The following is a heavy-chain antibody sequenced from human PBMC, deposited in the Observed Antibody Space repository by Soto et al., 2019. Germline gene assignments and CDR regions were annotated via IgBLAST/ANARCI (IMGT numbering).Heavy chain of an antibody. D-gene: IGHD4-17*01. J-gene: IGHJ3*02. CDR1: GFTFSSYA. CDR3: ARGPWDYGDPDGAFDI. CDR2: ISSNGGST. V-gene: IGHV3-64*01. Sequence: EVQLVESGGGLVQPGGSLRLSCAASGFTFSSYAMHWVRQAPGKGLEYVSAISSNGGSTYYANSVKGRFTISRDNSKNTLYLQMGSLRAEDMAVYYCARGPWDYGDPDGAFDIWGQGTMVTVSS.